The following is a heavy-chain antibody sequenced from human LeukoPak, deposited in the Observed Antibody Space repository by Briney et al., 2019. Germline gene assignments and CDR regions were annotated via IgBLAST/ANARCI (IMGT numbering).Heavy chain of an antibody. Sequence: SETLSLTCTVSGGSISSSSYYWGWIRQPPGKGLEWIGSIYYSGSTYYNPSLKSRVTISVDTSKNQFSLKLSSVTAADTAVYYCARGGPSSGWNYQIHYYYYMDVWGKGTTVTVSS. D-gene: IGHD1-7*01. CDR3: ARGGPSSGWNYQIHYYYYMDV. CDR1: GGSISSSSYY. J-gene: IGHJ6*03. V-gene: IGHV4-39*07. CDR2: IYYSGST.